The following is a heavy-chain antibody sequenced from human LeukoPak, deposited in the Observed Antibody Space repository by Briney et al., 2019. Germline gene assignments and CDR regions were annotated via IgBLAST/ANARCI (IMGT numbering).Heavy chain of an antibody. Sequence: PSETLSLTCTVSGASISGYYWGWIRQSPGKGLEWIGYIHYSGDTNYVPSLKSRVSISVDTSKNQFSLKLTSLTAADTAVYYCVKVGTGTVDFWGPGTLVSISS. J-gene: IGHJ4*02. D-gene: IGHD1-1*01. CDR2: IHYSGDT. CDR1: GASISGYY. V-gene: IGHV4-59*01. CDR3: VKVGTGTVDF.